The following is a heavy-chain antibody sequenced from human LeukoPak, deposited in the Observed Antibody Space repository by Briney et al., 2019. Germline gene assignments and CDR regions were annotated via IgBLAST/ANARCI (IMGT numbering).Heavy chain of an antibody. D-gene: IGHD1-26*01. CDR1: AFSLKDYN. Sequence: GGSLRLSCAASAFSLKDYNMNWVRQAPGKGLEWVSSISYTGTYIYYADSVKGRFTVSRDNAQNSVYLQMNSLRVEDTAIYYCVRDRGTYRPIDYWGQGALVTVSS. J-gene: IGHJ4*02. CDR3: VRDRGTYRPIDY. V-gene: IGHV3-21*04. CDR2: ISYTGTYI.